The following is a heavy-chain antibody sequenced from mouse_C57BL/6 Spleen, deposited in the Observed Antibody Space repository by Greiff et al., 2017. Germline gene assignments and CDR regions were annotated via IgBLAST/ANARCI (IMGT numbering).Heavy chain of an antibody. J-gene: IGHJ3*01. D-gene: IGHD2-1*01. Sequence: QVQLKQPGAELVKPGASVKMSCKASGYTFTSYWITWVKQRPGQGLEWIGDIYPGSGSTNYNEKFKSKATMTVDTSSSTAYMQLSSLTSEDSAVYYCAGWGNLGTWFAYWGQGTLVTVSA. CDR1: GYTFTSYW. CDR3: AGWGNLGTWFAY. CDR2: IYPGSGST. V-gene: IGHV1-55*01.